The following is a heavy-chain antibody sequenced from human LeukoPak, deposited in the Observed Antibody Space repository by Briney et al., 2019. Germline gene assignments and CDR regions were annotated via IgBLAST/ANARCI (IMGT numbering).Heavy chain of an antibody. V-gene: IGHV4-4*01. CDR3: TKSDGYGLIRI. CDR2: IYHSGSA. D-gene: IGHD3-10*01. J-gene: IGHJ3*02. Sequence: SSGTLSLTCAVSGGSISSSNWWTWVRQPPGKGLEWIGEIYHSGSANYNPSLKSRVTISLDTSKNQFSLTVISMTAADTAAYCCTKSDGYGLIRICGRGTMVTVSS. CDR1: GGSISSSNW.